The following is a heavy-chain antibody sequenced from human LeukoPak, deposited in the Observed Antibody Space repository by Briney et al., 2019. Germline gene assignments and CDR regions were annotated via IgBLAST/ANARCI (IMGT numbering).Heavy chain of an antibody. CDR2: IRYDGSNK. J-gene: IGHJ4*02. CDR1: GFTFSSYG. V-gene: IGHV3-30*02. CDR3: AKDRLSGSYYSGTIFDY. Sequence: GGSLRLSCAASGFTFSSYGMHWVRQAPGKGLEWVALIRYDGSNKYYADSVKGRFTISRDNSKNTLYLQMNSLRAEDTAVYYCAKDRLSGSYYSGTIFDYWGQGTLVTVSS. D-gene: IGHD1-26*01.